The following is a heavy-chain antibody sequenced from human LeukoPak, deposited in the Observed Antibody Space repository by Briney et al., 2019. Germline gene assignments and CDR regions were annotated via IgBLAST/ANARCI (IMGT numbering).Heavy chain of an antibody. CDR3: AHRYGFL. V-gene: IGHV4-59*01. CDR1: GGSISSYY. CDR2: VYYSGIT. D-gene: IGHD5-18*01. J-gene: IGHJ4*02. Sequence: PSETLSLTCTVSGGSISSYYWSWIRQPPGKGLEWIGYVYYSGITNHNPSLKSRVTISVDTSKNQFSLKLSSVTAADTAVYYCAHRYGFLWGQGTLVTVSS.